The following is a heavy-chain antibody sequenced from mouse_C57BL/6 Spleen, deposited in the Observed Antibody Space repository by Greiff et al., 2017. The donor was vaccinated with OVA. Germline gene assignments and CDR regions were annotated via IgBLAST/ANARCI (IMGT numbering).Heavy chain of an antibody. CDR2: IYPSDSET. CDR1: GYTFTSYW. CDR3: ARGDYGSSSHAMDY. Sequence: QVQLQQPGAELVRPGSSVNLSCKASGYTFTSYWMDWVKQRPGQGLEWIGNIYPSDSETHYNQKFKDKATLTVDKSSSTAYMQLSSLTSEDSAVYYCARGDYGSSSHAMDYWGQGTSVTVSS. J-gene: IGHJ4*01. D-gene: IGHD1-1*01. V-gene: IGHV1-61*01.